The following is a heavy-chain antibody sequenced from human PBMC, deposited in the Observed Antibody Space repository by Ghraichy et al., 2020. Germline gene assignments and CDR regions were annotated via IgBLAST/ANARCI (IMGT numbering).Heavy chain of an antibody. CDR1: GFTFTTYN. D-gene: IGHD3-3*01. J-gene: IGHJ1*01. CDR3: ARDRGSGFLGAEYFPY. CDR2: ISSGSTYI. V-gene: IGHV3-21*01. Sequence: GGSLRLSCSASGFTFTTYNMHWVRQAPGKGLEWVSSISSGSTYIYYADSLKGRFTISRDNANNSLYLQMNSLIAEDTAVYYCARDRGSGFLGAEYFPYWGQGTLVTVSS.